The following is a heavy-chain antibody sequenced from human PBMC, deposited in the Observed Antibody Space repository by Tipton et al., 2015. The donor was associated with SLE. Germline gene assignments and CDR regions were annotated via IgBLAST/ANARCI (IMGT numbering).Heavy chain of an antibody. CDR3: ARDGGGDMLDV. V-gene: IGHV4-59*01. D-gene: IGHD2-21*02. J-gene: IGHJ4*02. CDR1: GGSISSYY. CDR2: ISESGLT. Sequence: TLSLTCTVSGGSISSYYWSWIRQPPGRELEWIGYISESGLTKYNPSLKSRVTMSVDTSKNEFSLNLDSLTTADTAMYFCARDGGGDMLDVWGQGALVTVSS.